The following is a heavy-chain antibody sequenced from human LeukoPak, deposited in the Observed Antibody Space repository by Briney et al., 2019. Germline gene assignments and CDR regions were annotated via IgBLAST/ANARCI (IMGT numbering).Heavy chain of an antibody. J-gene: IGHJ5*02. CDR2: ISSGSHYI. Sequence: GGSLRLSCAASGFTFSSYWMSWVRQAPGRGLEWVSSISSGSHYIDYADSVRGRFTISRDNAENSLHLHMSSLRAEDTAVYYCATPPLVTWFDPWGQGTLVTVSS. V-gene: IGHV3-21*01. CDR1: GFTFSSYW. D-gene: IGHD4-23*01. CDR3: ATPPLVTWFDP.